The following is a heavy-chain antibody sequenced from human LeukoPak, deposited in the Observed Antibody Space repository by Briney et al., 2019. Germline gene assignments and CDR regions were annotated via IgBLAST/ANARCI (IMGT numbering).Heavy chain of an antibody. CDR1: GFTFSSYE. Sequence: PGGSLRLSCVVSGFTFSSYEMNWVRQAPGMGLEWVSYICSRGSYIYYAESVKGRFTISRDNAKNSLYLQMSSLRAEDTAVYYCARDLYYFGSGSYVPGLPDYWGQGTLVTVSS. CDR3: ARDLYYFGSGSYVPGLPDY. J-gene: IGHJ4*02. D-gene: IGHD3-10*01. V-gene: IGHV3-48*03. CDR2: ICSRGSYI.